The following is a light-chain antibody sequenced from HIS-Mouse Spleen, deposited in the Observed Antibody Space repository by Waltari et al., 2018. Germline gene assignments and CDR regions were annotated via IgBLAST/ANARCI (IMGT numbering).Light chain of an antibody. CDR3: CSYAGSRV. CDR2: EGS. V-gene: IGLV2-23*01. CDR1: SRDVGSYNL. Sequence: QSALTQPASVSGSPGQSITISCTGTSRDVGSYNLVSWYQQHPGKAPKLMIYEGSKRPSGVSNRFSGSKSSNTASLTISGLQAEDEADYYCCSYAGSRVFGGGTKLTVL. J-gene: IGLJ3*02.